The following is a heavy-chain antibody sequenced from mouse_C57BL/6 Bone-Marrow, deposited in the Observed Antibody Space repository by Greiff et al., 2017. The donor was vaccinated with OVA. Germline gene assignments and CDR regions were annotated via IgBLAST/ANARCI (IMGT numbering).Heavy chain of an antibody. V-gene: IGHV5-6*01. CDR3: ARHRTTVVDFDY. Sequence: EVHLVESGGDLVKPGGSLKLSCAASGFTFSSYGMSWVRQTPDKRLEWVATISRGGSYTYYPDSVKGRFTISRDNAKNTLYLHMSSLKSEDTAMYYCARHRTTVVDFDYWGQGTTLTVSS. CDR2: ISRGGSYT. CDR1: GFTFSSYG. D-gene: IGHD1-1*01. J-gene: IGHJ2*01.